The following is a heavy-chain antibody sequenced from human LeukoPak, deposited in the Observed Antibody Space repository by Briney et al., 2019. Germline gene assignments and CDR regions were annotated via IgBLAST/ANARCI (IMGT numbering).Heavy chain of an antibody. CDR1: GFTFSNAW. CDR2: IKSKTDGGTT. CDR3: TTFDIVVVPAARLAPYYYYMDV. V-gene: IGHV3-15*01. Sequence: PGGSLRLSCAASGFTFSNAWMCWVRQAPGKGLEWVGRIKSKTDGGTTDYAAPVKGRFTISRDDSKNTLYLQMNSLKTEDTAVYYCTTFDIVVVPAARLAPYYYYMDVWGKGTTVTVSS. J-gene: IGHJ6*03. D-gene: IGHD2-2*01.